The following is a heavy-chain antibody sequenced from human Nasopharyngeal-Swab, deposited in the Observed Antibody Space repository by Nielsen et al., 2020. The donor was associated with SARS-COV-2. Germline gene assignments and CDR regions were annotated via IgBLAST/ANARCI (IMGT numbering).Heavy chain of an antibody. D-gene: IGHD2-15*01. CDR2: INIDGSVT. V-gene: IGHV3-74*01. CDR3: AGESGPNGFDI. CDR1: GYTFSSYW. Sequence: GGSLRLSCTSSGYTFSSYWMHWVRQVPGKGLVWVSRINIDGSVTDYADSVKGRFTISRDNARNTLYLQMNNLRVEDTALYYCAGESGPNGFDIWGQGAMITVSS. J-gene: IGHJ3*02.